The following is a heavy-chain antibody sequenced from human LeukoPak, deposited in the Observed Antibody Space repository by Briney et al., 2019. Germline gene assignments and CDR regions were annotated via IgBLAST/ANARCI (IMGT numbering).Heavy chain of an antibody. J-gene: IGHJ4*02. V-gene: IGHV3-33*01. CDR2: IWYDGSSK. Sequence: GGSLRLSCAASGFSFSAYGVRWVRQAPGKGLEWVAVIWYDGSSKDYADSVEGRFTFSRDNSKNTLYLQMNSLTVEDTAVYYCARSQSSSLIDYWGQGTLVTVSS. D-gene: IGHD6-13*01. CDR3: ARSQSSSLIDY. CDR1: GFSFSAYG.